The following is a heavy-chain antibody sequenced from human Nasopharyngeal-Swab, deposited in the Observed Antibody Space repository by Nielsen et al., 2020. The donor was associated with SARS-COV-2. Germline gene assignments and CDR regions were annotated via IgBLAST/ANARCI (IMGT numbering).Heavy chain of an antibody. CDR1: ALTLNNYA. J-gene: IGHJ5*02. CDR2: INGVGAA. CDR3: AKAPLSWNDRLDL. D-gene: IGHD1-1*01. Sequence: GESLKICWAAPALTLNNYAVAWVRQAPGKGLEWLSGINGVGAAYYADSVKGRFTVSRDYSNDTVSLQMDGLRVEDTAVYYCAKAPLSWNDRLDLWGQGTLVTVSS. V-gene: IGHV3-23*01.